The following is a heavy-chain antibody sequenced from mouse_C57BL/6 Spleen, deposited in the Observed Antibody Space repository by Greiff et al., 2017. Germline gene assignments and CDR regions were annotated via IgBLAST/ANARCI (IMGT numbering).Heavy chain of an antibody. V-gene: IGHV1-69*01. J-gene: IGHJ1*03. CDR1: GYTFTSYW. Sequence: QVQLQQPGAELVMPGASVKLSCKASGYTFTSYWMHWVKQRPGQGLEWIGEIDPSDSYTNYNQKFKGKSTLTVDKSSSTAYMQLSSLTSEDSAVYYGAREGTYYYGSRGYFDVWGTGTTVTVSS. D-gene: IGHD1-1*01. CDR2: IDPSDSYT. CDR3: AREGTYYYGSRGYFDV.